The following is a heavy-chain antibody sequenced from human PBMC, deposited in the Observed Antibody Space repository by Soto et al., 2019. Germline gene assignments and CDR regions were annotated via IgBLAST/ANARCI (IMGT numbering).Heavy chain of an antibody. J-gene: IGHJ6*02. CDR3: ARDRRVGWEILRDYYGMDV. V-gene: IGHV1-18*01. CDR2: ISAYNGNT. D-gene: IGHD1-26*01. CDR1: GYTFTSYG. Sequence: ASVKVSCKASGYTFTSYGISWVRQAPGQGLEWMGWISAYNGNTNYAQKLQGRVTMTTDTSTSTAYMELRSLRSDDTAVYYCARDRRVGWEILRDYYGMDVWGQGTTVTVYS.